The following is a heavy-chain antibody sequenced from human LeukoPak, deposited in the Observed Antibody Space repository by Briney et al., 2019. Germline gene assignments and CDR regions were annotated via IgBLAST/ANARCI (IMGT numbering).Heavy chain of an antibody. J-gene: IGHJ6*03. CDR2: INPNSGGT. CDR3: AREGFGANYYYYYMDV. D-gene: IGHD3-10*01. Sequence: ASVKVSCKASGYTFTGYYMHWVRQAPGQGLEWMGWINPNSGGTNYAQKFQGRVTMTRDTSISTASMELSSLKPDDTAVYYCAREGFGANYYYYYMDVWGKGTTVTISS. V-gene: IGHV1-2*02. CDR1: GYTFTGYY.